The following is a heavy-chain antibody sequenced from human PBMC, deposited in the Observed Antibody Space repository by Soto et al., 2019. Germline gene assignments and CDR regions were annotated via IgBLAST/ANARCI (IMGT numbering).Heavy chain of an antibody. D-gene: IGHD2-15*01. Sequence: GGSLRLSCAASGFPFSSYAMSWVRQAPGKGLEWVSAISGSGGSTYYAYSVKGRFTISRANSKNTLYLQMNSLSAEYTAVYYCAKFHAAATRVLPMRFDPGGQGTQVTVSS. V-gene: IGHV3-23*01. CDR2: ISGSGGST. J-gene: IGHJ5*02. CDR3: AKFHAAATRVLPMRFDP. CDR1: GFPFSSYA.